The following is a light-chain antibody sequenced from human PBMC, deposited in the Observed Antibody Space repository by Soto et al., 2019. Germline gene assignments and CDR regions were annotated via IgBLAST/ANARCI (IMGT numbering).Light chain of an antibody. V-gene: IGKV3-20*01. Sequence: EIVLTQSPVTLSLSPGEGATLSCRASQSVTGTNLAWYQQRAGQAPRLLIYDAVRRATGIPDRFSGSGSGTDFTLTISRLEPEDFAVYYCHQYGSSLGTFGQGTKV. CDR3: HQYGSSLGT. CDR1: QSVTGTN. J-gene: IGKJ2*01. CDR2: DAV.